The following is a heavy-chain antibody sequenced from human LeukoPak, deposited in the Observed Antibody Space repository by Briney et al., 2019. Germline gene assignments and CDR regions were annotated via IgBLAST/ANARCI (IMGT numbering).Heavy chain of an antibody. CDR2: ISYDGSNK. D-gene: IGHD5-12*01. V-gene: IGHV3-30*04. CDR1: GFTFTNYA. J-gene: IGHJ4*02. CDR3: ARDRGYSGYDSHYFDY. Sequence: PGGSLRLSCAASGFTFTNYAIHWVRRAPGRGLEWVAVISYDGSNKYYADSVKGRFTISRDNSKNTLYLQMNSLRAEDTAVYYCARDRGYSGYDSHYFDYWGQGTLVTVSS.